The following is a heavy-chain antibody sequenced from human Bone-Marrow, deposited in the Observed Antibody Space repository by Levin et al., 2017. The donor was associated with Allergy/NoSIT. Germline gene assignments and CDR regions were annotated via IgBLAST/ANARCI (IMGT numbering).Heavy chain of an antibody. CDR2: ISGSGGST. V-gene: IGHV3-23*01. J-gene: IGHJ4*02. CDR1: GFTFSSYA. D-gene: IGHD3-3*01. Sequence: SCAASGFTFSSYAMSWVRQAPGKGLEWVSAISGSGGSTYYADSVKGRFTISRDNSKNTLYLQMNSLRAEDTAVYYCAKEEYYDFWSGPANDYWGQGTLVTVSS. CDR3: AKEEYYDFWSGPANDY.